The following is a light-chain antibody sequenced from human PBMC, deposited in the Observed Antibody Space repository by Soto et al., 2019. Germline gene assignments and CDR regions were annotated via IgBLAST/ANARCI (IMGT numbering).Light chain of an antibody. CDR3: QQYGGSPMYT. CDR2: GAS. CDR1: QSVTSNY. J-gene: IGKJ2*01. V-gene: IGKV3-20*01. Sequence: EIVLTQSPGTLSLSPGERATLSCRASQSVTSNYLAWYQQKPGQAPRLLIYGASSRTTGIPDRFSGSGSGTDFTLTISRLEPEDFAVYFCQQYGGSPMYTFGQGTKGDIK.